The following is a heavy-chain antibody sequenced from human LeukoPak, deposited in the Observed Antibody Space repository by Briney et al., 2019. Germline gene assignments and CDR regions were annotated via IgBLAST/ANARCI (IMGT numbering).Heavy chain of an antibody. CDR3: AKWVVAVGTRYFDY. Sequence: GTSLRLSCAGSEFTFSSYAMSWVRQAPGKGLEWVSGISGSGGTTYYADSVKGRFTISRDNSKNTLNLQMNSLRAEDTAVYYCAKWVVAVGTRYFDYWGQGTLVTVSS. J-gene: IGHJ4*02. V-gene: IGHV3-23*01. CDR2: ISGSGGTT. CDR1: EFTFSSYA. D-gene: IGHD6-13*01.